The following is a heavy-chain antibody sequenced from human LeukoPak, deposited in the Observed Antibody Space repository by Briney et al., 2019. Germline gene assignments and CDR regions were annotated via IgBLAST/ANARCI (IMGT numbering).Heavy chain of an antibody. J-gene: IGHJ4*02. CDR2: IYYSGST. CDR3: AGVGGTTTRYFDY. CDR1: GVSISSHY. V-gene: IGHV4-59*11. D-gene: IGHD1-1*01. Sequence: KPSETLSLTCTVSGVSISSHYWSWIRQPPGKGLEWIGYIYYSGSTNYNPSLKSRATISVDTSKNHFSLRLSSMSAADTALYYCAGVGGTTTRYFDYWGQGTLVTVSS.